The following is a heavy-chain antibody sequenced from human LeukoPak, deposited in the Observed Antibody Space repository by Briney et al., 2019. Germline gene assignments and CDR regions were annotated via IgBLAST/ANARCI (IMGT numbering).Heavy chain of an antibody. D-gene: IGHD6-13*01. V-gene: IGHV1-8*01. Sequence: ASVKVSCKASGYTFTSYDINWVRQATGQGLEWMGWMNPNSGNTGHAQKFQGRVTMTRNTSISTAYMELSSLRSEDTAVYYCARGSVRQLENWFDPWGQGTLVTVSS. J-gene: IGHJ5*02. CDR3: ARGSVRQLENWFDP. CDR2: MNPNSGNT. CDR1: GYTFTSYD.